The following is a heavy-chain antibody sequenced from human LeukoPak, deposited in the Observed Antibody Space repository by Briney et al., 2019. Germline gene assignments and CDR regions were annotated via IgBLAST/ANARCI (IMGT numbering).Heavy chain of an antibody. D-gene: IGHD3-22*01. J-gene: IGHJ3*02. CDR3: ARDRRGGDYYDSSGYYMSDAFDI. Sequence: GGSLRLSCAASGFTFSSYWMHWVRQAPGKGLVWVSRINSDGSSTSYADSVKGRFTISRDNAKNTLYLQMNGLRAEDTAVYYCARDRRGGDYYDSSGYYMSDAFDIWGQGTMVTVSS. CDR1: GFTFSSYW. V-gene: IGHV3-74*01. CDR2: INSDGSST.